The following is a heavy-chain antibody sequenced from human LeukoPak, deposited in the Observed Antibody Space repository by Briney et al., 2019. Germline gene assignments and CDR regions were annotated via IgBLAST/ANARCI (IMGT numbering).Heavy chain of an antibody. D-gene: IGHD4-23*01. V-gene: IGHV1-69*05. J-gene: IGHJ3*02. CDR1: GGTFSSYA. CDR2: IIPIFGTA. Sequence: SVKVSCKASGGTFSSYAISWVRQAPGQGLEWMGGIIPIFGTANYAQKFQGRVTITTDESTSTAYMELSSLRSEDTAVYYCASHYGGNWNDAFDIWGQGTLVTVSS. CDR3: ASHYGGNWNDAFDI.